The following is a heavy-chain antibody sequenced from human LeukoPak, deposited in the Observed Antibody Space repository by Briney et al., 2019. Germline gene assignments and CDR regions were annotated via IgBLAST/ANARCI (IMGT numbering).Heavy chain of an antibody. Sequence: PGGSLRLSCAASGFTFSSYWMSWVRQAPGKGLEWVANIKQDGSEKYYVDSVKGRFTISRDNAKNSLYLRMNSLGAEDTAVYYCARDGPWIQLLSPRAFDIWGQGTMVTVSS. J-gene: IGHJ3*02. D-gene: IGHD5-18*01. CDR3: ARDGPWIQLLSPRAFDI. CDR2: IKQDGSEK. CDR1: GFTFSSYW. V-gene: IGHV3-7*01.